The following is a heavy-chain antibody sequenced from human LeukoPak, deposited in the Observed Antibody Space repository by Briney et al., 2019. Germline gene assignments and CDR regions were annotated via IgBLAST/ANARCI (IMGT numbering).Heavy chain of an antibody. CDR2: IIPIFGTA. D-gene: IGHD4-23*01. CDR1: GGTFSSYA. Sequence: SVKVSCKASGGTFSSYAISWVRQAPGQGLEWMGRIIPIFGTANYAQKSQGRVTITTDESTSTAYMELSSLRSEDTAVYYCARDQVMVVTPDRFYFDYWGQGTLVTVPS. J-gene: IGHJ4*02. CDR3: ARDQVMVVTPDRFYFDY. V-gene: IGHV1-69*05.